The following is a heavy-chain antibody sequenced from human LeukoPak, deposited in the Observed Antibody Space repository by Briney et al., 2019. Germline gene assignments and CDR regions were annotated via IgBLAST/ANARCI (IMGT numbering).Heavy chain of an antibody. Sequence: GGSLRLSCAASGFTFNTFAMNWVRQAPGRGLEWVSAISGSGGSTYYADSVKGRFTISRDNSKNTLYLQMNSLRAEDTAVYYCAKPSKEYSSSLNYFDYWGQGTLVTVSS. J-gene: IGHJ4*02. D-gene: IGHD6-6*01. CDR1: GFTFNTFA. CDR2: ISGSGGST. CDR3: AKPSKEYSSSLNYFDY. V-gene: IGHV3-23*01.